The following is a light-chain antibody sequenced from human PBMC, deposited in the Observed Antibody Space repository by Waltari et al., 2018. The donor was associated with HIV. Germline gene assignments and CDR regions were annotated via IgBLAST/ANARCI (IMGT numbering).Light chain of an antibody. CDR2: GNN. CDR1: SSNIGAGYD. Sequence: QSVLTQPPSVSGAPGQRVTISCTGTSSNIGAGYDVQWYQHHPGTAPKLLIYGNNKRPSGVPDRFAGSKAGTSSSLAITGLQTDDEADYYCQSYDSSLSGWVFGGGTKLTVL. CDR3: QSYDSSLSGWV. J-gene: IGLJ3*02. V-gene: IGLV1-40*01.